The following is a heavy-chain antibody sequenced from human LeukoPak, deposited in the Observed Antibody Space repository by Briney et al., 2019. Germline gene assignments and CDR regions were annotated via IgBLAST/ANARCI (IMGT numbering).Heavy chain of an antibody. V-gene: IGHV6-1*01. J-gene: IGHJ4*02. Sequence: SQTLSLTCAISGDSVSSNSAAWNWIRQYPSRGLEWLGRTYYRSKWYNDYAVSVKSRITINPDTSKNQFSLQLNSVTPEDTAVYYCARESTMVRFLEWSPFDYWGQGTLVTVSS. CDR1: GDSVSSNSAA. CDR3: ARESTMVRFLEWSPFDY. D-gene: IGHD3-3*01. CDR2: TYYRSKWYN.